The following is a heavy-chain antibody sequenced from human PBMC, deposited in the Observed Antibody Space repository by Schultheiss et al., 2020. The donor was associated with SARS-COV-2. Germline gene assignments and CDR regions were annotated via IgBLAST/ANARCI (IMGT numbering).Heavy chain of an antibody. CDR1: SYNFNRNV. Sequence: ASVKVSCKASSYNFNRNVIRWVRQAPGQGLEWMGWFRPISGATYLARKFEARVTMTGDTSINTAYMEVSGLTSDDTAVYYCARRGDLITMFLGVNFDHWGQGTLVTVSS. J-gene: IGHJ4*02. D-gene: IGHD3-10*01. CDR2: FRPISGAT. CDR3: ARRGDLITMFLGVNFDH. V-gene: IGHV1-2*07.